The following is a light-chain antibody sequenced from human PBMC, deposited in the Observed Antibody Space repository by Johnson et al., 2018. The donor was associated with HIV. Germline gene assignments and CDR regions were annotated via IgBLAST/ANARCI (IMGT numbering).Light chain of an antibody. CDR1: DSNIGNNY. CDR3: GTWDSSLSSGRGV. V-gene: IGLV1-51*02. CDR2: ENN. Sequence: QSVLTQPPSVSAAPGQKVTISCFGSDSNIGNNYVSWYQQLPGTAPKLLIYENNKRPSGIPDRFSGSKSGTSATLAITGLQTGDEADYYCGTWDSSLSSGRGVFGTGTKVTVL. J-gene: IGLJ1*01.